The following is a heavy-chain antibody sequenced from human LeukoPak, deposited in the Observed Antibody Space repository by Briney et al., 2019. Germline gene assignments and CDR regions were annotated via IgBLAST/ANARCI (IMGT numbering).Heavy chain of an antibody. Sequence: SETLSLTCTVSGYSISSGYFWGWIGQPPGKGLQWIGSIYHSGSTYYNPSLKSRVTISVDTSKNQFSLKLSSMTAADTAVYYCVRDIDYWGQGTLVTVSS. CDR3: VRDIDY. CDR2: IYHSGST. CDR1: GYSISSGYF. V-gene: IGHV4-38-2*02. J-gene: IGHJ4*02.